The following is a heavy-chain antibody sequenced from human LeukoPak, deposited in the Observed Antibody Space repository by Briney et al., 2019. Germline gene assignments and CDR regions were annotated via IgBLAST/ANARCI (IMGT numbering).Heavy chain of an antibody. CDR1: GFTFSSYW. CDR3: ARDHTTHYGDYYYYYYGMDV. CDR2: IKQDGSEK. J-gene: IGHJ6*02. D-gene: IGHD4-17*01. Sequence: GGSLRLSCAASGFTFSSYWMSWVRQAPGKGLEWVANIKQDGSEKYHVDSVKGRFTISRDNAKNSLYLQMNSLRAEDTAVYYCARDHTTHYGDYYYYYYGMDVWGQGTTVTVSS. V-gene: IGHV3-7*01.